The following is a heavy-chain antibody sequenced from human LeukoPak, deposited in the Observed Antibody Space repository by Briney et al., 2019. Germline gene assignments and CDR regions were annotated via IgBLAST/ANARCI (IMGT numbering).Heavy chain of an antibody. CDR1: GFTFSRYG. CDR3: AKRFGESPAGGFDI. Sequence: GGSLRLSCAASGFTFSRYGMHWVRQAPGKGLEWVAVISYDGSNKYYADSVKGRFTISRDNSKNTLYLQMNSLRAEDTAVYYCAKRFGESPAGGFDIWGQGTMVTVSS. CDR2: ISYDGSNK. J-gene: IGHJ3*02. V-gene: IGHV3-30*18. D-gene: IGHD3-10*01.